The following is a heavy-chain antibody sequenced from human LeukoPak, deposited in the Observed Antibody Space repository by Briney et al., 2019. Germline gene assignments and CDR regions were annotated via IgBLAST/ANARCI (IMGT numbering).Heavy chain of an antibody. V-gene: IGHV3-30*18. CDR3: AKDSYDRSGYYYYYFAY. D-gene: IGHD3-22*01. J-gene: IGHJ4*02. Sequence: GGSLRLSCAASGSTFSSSGMHWVRQAPGKGLEWVAVISYDGSNKYYADSVKGRFTISRDNSKNTLYLQMNSLRAGDTAVYYCAKDSYDRSGYYYYYFAYWGQGTQVTVSS. CDR1: GSTFSSSG. CDR2: ISYDGSNK.